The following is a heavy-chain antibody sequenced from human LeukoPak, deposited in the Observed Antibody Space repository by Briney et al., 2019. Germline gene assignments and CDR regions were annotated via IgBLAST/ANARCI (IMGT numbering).Heavy chain of an antibody. CDR1: GFTFSSYW. V-gene: IGHV3-74*01. CDR3: ARRSGYISAFDY. Sequence: PGGSLRLSCAASGFTFSSYWMHWVRQAPGKGLVWVSRINSDGSSTSYADSVKGRFTISRDNAKNTLYLQMNSLRAEDTAVYYCARRSGYISAFDYWGQGTLVTVSS. J-gene: IGHJ4*02. D-gene: IGHD3-22*01. CDR2: INSDGSST.